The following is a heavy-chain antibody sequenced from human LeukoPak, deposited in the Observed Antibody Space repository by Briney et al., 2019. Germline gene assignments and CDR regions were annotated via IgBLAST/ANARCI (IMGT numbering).Heavy chain of an antibody. J-gene: IGHJ5*02. Sequence: SETLSLTCTVSDGSVSSGNYYWSWIRQPPGKGLEWIGYIYYGGSTNYNPSLKSRVTISLDTSKNQFSLKLSSVTAADTAVYYCARGGWAGYYDSSGYQTYNWFDPWGQGTLVTVSS. CDR2: IYYGGST. CDR3: ARGGWAGYYDSSGYQTYNWFDP. V-gene: IGHV4-61*01. D-gene: IGHD3-22*01. CDR1: DGSVSSGNYY.